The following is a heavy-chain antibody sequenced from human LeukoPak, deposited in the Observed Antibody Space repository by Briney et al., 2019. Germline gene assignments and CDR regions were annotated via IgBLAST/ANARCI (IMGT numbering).Heavy chain of an antibody. D-gene: IGHD1-14*01. V-gene: IGHV3-9*01. CDR1: GFTFDDYA. CDR3: AKARGRYYFDY. Sequence: GGSLRLSRAASGFTFDDYAMPWVRQAPGKGLEWVPGISWNSGSIGYADSVKGRFTISRDNAKNSLYLQMNSLRAEDTALYYCAKARGRYYFDYWGQGTLVTVSS. J-gene: IGHJ4*02. CDR2: ISWNSGSI.